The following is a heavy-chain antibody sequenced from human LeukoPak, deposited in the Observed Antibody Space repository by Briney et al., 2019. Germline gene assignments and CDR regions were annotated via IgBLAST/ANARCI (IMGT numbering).Heavy chain of an antibody. D-gene: IGHD6-13*01. CDR3: SRVLGAAAVQLYFDY. J-gene: IGHJ4*02. CDR2: IKQDGSEK. CDR1: GFTFSSYW. V-gene: IGHV3-7*03. Sequence: PGGSLRLSCAAYGFTFSSYWMSWVRQAPGKGLEWVANIKQDGSEKYYVDSVKGRFTISRDNAKNSLYLQMNSLRAEDTAVYYCSRVLGAAAVQLYFDYWGQGTLVTVSS.